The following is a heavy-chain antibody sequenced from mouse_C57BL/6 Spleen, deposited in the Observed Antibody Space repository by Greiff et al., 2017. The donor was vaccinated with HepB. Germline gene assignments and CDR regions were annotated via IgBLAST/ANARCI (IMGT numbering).Heavy chain of an antibody. V-gene: IGHV5-6*01. CDR1: GFTFSSYG. Sequence: EVQLQQSGGDLVKPGGSLKLSCAASGFTFSSYGMSWVRQTPDKRLEWVATISSGGSYTYYPDSVKGRFTISRDNAKNTLYLQMSSLKSEDTAMYYCASPYDYDEGAWFAYWGQGTLVTVSA. CDR2: ISSGGSYT. D-gene: IGHD2-4*01. J-gene: IGHJ3*01. CDR3: ASPYDYDEGAWFAY.